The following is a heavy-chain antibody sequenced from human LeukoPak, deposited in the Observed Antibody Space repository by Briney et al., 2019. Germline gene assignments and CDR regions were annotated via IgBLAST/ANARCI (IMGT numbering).Heavy chain of an antibody. CDR3: TRPSNTMVRGVIITYLFDY. V-gene: IGHV3-15*01. CDR1: GFTFSSYS. D-gene: IGHD3-10*01. CDR2: IKSKTDGGTT. J-gene: IGHJ4*02. Sequence: GGSLRLSCAASGFTFSSYSMNWVRQAPGKGLEWVGRIKSKTDGGTTDYAAPVKGRFTISRDDSKNTLYLQMNSLKTEDTAVYYCTRPSNTMVRGVIITYLFDYWGQGTLVTVSS.